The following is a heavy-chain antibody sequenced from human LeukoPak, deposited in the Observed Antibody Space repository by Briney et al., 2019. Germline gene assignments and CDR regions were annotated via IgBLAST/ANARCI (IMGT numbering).Heavy chain of an antibody. CDR3: ARDRELGY. CDR2: SYHRGST. Sequence: SETLSLTCTVSGGSISSYYWSWIRQPPGKGLEWIGWSYHRGSTSYNPSLKSRVAISVDTSKNQFSLKLSSVTAADTAVYYCARDRELGYGGQGPLVTVS. J-gene: IGHJ4*02. V-gene: IGHV4-59*01. CDR1: GGSISSYY. D-gene: IGHD7-27*01.